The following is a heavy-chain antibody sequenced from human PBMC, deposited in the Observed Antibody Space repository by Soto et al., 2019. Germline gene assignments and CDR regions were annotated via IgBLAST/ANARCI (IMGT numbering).Heavy chain of an antibody. CDR1: GFTFSSYG. Sequence: QPGGSLRLSCAASGFTFSSYGMHWLRQAPGKGLEWVAVISYDGSNKYYADSVKGRFTISRDNSKNTLYLQMNSLRAEDTAVYYCAKERIGDGYNPIDYWGQATLVLVSS. CDR2: ISYDGSNK. D-gene: IGHD5-12*01. CDR3: AKERIGDGYNPIDY. V-gene: IGHV3-30*18. J-gene: IGHJ4*02.